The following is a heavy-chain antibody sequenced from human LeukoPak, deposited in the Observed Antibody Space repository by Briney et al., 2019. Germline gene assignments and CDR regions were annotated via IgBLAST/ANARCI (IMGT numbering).Heavy chain of an antibody. CDR2: IYYSGST. J-gene: IGHJ6*03. D-gene: IGHD3-3*02. CDR1: GYSISSGYY. V-gene: IGHV4-38-2*02. CDR3: ARSAFLEWLLYENYYYYMDV. Sequence: SETLSLTCTVSGYSISSGYYWGWIRQPPGKGLEWIGSIYYSGSTYYNPSLKSRVTISVDTSKNQFSLKLSSVTAADTAVYYCARSAFLEWLLYENYYYYMDVWGKGTTVTVSS.